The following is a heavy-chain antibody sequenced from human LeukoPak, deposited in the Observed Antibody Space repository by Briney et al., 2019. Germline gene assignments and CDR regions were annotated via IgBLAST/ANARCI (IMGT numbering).Heavy chain of an antibody. CDR1: GFTFSNYA. Sequence: PGRSLRLSCAASGFTFSNYAVHWVRRAPGKGLEWVAVISYDGRNKYYVDSVKGRFTISRDNSKNTLSLQMNSLRVEDTAVYYCASGRGSPNSYGDSIDYWGQGTLVTVSS. V-gene: IGHV3-30*04. D-gene: IGHD4-17*01. J-gene: IGHJ4*02. CDR2: ISYDGRNK. CDR3: ASGRGSPNSYGDSIDY.